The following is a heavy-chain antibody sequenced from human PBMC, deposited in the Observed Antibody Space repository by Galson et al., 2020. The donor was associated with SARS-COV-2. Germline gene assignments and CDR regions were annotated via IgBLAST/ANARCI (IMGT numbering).Heavy chain of an antibody. Sequence: ASETLSLTCTVSGYSISSGYYWGWIRQPPGKGLEWIGSIYHSGSTYYNPSLKRRVTISVDTSKNQFSLKLSSVTAADTAVYYGAGSGSGSYYTIDYWGQGTLVTVSS. CDR1: GYSISSGYY. J-gene: IGHJ4*02. CDR3: AGSGSGSYYTIDY. V-gene: IGHV4-38-2*02. D-gene: IGHD3-10*01. CDR2: IYHSGST.